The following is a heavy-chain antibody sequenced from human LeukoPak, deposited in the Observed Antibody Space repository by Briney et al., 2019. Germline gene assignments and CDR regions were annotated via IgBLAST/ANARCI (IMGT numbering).Heavy chain of an antibody. V-gene: IGHV3-74*01. J-gene: IGHJ4*02. Sequence: SGGSLRLSCAASGFTFSSYWMHWVRQAPGKGLVWVSRINNDGSSTSYADSVKGRFTISRDNAKNTLFLQMNSLRAEDTAVYYCASHFGSGYFDFWGQGTLVTVSS. CDR3: ASHFGSGYFDF. D-gene: IGHD3-10*01. CDR1: GFTFSSYW. CDR2: INNDGSST.